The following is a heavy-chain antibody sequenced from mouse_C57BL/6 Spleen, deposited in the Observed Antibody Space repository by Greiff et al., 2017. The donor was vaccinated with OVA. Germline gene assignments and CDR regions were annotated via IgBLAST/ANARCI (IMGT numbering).Heavy chain of an antibody. J-gene: IGHJ3*01. Sequence: VQLQQSGPELVKPGASVKISCKASGYSFTGYYMNWVKQSPEKSLEWIGEITPSTGGTTYNQKFKAKATLTVDKSSSTAYMQLKSLTSEDSSVYDGAREGFAYWGQGTLVTVSA. CDR1: GYSFTGYY. CDR3: AREGFAY. CDR2: ITPSTGGT. V-gene: IGHV1-42*01.